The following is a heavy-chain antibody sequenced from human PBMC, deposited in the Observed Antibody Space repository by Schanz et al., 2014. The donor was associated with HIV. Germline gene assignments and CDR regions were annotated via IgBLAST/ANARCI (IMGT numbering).Heavy chain of an antibody. CDR1: GFTFNNYA. CDR3: VKRGSEASSNTWFADS. CDR2: INWNGDTT. D-gene: IGHD3-10*01. Sequence: EVQLLEFGGGSVRPGESLRLSCLASGFTFNNYAMSWVRQAPGKGLEWVAVINWNGDTTYYADSVKGRFTISRDNSEDTLYLQMNSLGVDDSAIYYCVKRGSEASSNTWFADSWGQGTLVTVSS. V-gene: IGHV3-23*01. J-gene: IGHJ4*02.